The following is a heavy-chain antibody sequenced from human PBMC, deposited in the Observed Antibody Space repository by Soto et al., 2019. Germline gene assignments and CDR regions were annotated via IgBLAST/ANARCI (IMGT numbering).Heavy chain of an antibody. CDR1: GYTFTGYY. J-gene: IGHJ6*02. Sequence: ASVKVSCKASGYTFTGYYMHWVRRAPGQGLEWMGWINPNSGGTNYAQKFQGWVTMTRDTSISTAYMELSRLRSDDTAVYYCARARGSGSYYNVMDVWGQGTTVTVSS. D-gene: IGHD3-10*01. CDR3: ARARGSGSYYNVMDV. V-gene: IGHV1-2*04. CDR2: INPNSGGT.